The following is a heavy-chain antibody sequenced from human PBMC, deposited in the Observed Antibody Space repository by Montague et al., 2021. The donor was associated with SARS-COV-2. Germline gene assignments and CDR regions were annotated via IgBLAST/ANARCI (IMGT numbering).Heavy chain of an antibody. CDR1: GGSISSYY. Sequence: SETLSLTCTVSGGSISSYYWSWIRQPPGKGLEWIGYIYYSGSTNYNPSLKSRVTISVDTSKNQSSLKLSSVTAADTAVYYCASQVPDFWSGIDYWGQGTLATVSS. J-gene: IGHJ4*02. CDR3: ASQVPDFWSGIDY. CDR2: IYYSGST. V-gene: IGHV4-59*01. D-gene: IGHD3-3*01.